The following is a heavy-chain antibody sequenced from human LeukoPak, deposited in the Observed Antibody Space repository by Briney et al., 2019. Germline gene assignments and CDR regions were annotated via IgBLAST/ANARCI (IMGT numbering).Heavy chain of an antibody. V-gene: IGHV4-39*07. CDR3: ATWDIVENWFDP. D-gene: IGHD2-15*01. CDR1: GYSIRSNTYY. CDR2: IFYSGST. J-gene: IGHJ5*02. Sequence: SETLSLTCTVFGYSIRSNTYYWGWIRQPPGKGLEWIGSIFYSGSTYYNPSLKSRVTISVDTSKNQFSLKLSSVTAADTAVYYCATWDIVENWFDPWGQGTLVTVSS.